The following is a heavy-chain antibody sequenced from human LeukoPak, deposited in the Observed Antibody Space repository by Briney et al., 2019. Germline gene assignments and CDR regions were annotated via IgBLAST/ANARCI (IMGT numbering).Heavy chain of an antibody. V-gene: IGHV1-69*05. CDR1: GGTFTIYA. CDR2: IIPIFGTA. CDR3: ARAGLYYDSSGYPLLGWFDP. Sequence: ASVKVSCKASGGTFTIYAISWVRQAPGQGLEWMGRIIPIFGTANYAQKFQGRVTITTDESASTAYMELSSLRSEDTAVYYCARAGLYYDSSGYPLLGWFDPWGQGTLVTVSS. D-gene: IGHD3-22*01. J-gene: IGHJ5*02.